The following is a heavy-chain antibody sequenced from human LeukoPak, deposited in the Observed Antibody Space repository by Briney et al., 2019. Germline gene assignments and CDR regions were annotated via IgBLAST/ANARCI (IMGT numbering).Heavy chain of an antibody. CDR3: AKTGGIAASH. CDR2: ISGSGGST. Sequence: GGSLRLSCAASGFTFSNYGMSWVRQAPGKGLQWVSAISGSGGSTYYADSVKGRFTISRDNSKNTLYLQMNSLRAEDTAVYFCAKTGGIAASHWGQGTLVTVSS. V-gene: IGHV3-23*01. J-gene: IGHJ4*02. D-gene: IGHD6-13*01. CDR1: GFTFSNYG.